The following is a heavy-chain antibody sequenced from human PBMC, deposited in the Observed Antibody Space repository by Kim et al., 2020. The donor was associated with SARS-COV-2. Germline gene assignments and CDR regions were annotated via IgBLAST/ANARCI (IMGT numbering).Heavy chain of an antibody. J-gene: IGHJ4*02. Sequence: PALKSRVTISVATSKNQFSLKLSSVTAADTAVYYCARGDCSSTSCYTEDWGQGTLVTVSS. V-gene: IGHV4-34*01. CDR3: ARGDCSSTSCYTED. D-gene: IGHD2-2*02.